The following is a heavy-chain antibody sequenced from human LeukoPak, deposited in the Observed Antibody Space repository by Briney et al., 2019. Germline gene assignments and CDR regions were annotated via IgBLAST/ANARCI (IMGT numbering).Heavy chain of an antibody. D-gene: IGHD4-17*01. CDR3: ARDRAENYGDYVFDY. J-gene: IGHJ4*02. V-gene: IGHV3-23*01. CDR2: ISGSGGST. CDR1: GFSFSSFG. Sequence: GGSLRLSCAASGFSFSSFGMSWVRQAPGRGLEWVSGISGSGGSTDYADSVKGRFTISRDNSKNTLYLQMNSLRAEDTAVYYCARDRAENYGDYVFDYWGQGTLVTVSS.